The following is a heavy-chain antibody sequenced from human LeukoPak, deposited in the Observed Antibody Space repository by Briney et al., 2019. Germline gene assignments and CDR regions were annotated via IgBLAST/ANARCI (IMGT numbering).Heavy chain of an antibody. CDR3: ARDPGYCSGGSCFDY. CDR1: GDSVSSNSAA. CDR2: TYYRSKYFN. Sequence: SQTLSLTCAISGDSVSSNSAAWNWIRRSPSRGLEWLGRTYYRSKYFNDYAVSVKSRITINPDTSKNQFSLQLNSVTPEDTAVYYCARDPGYCSGGSCFDYWGQGTLVTVSS. D-gene: IGHD2-15*01. J-gene: IGHJ4*02. V-gene: IGHV6-1*01.